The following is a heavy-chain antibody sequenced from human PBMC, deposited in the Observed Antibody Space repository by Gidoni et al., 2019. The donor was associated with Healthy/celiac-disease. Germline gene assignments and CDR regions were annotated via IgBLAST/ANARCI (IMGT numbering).Heavy chain of an antibody. D-gene: IGHD6-13*01. J-gene: IGHJ4*02. V-gene: IGHV4-34*01. CDR2: INHSGST. CDR3: AKTKWNTYSSSWSGGPPRPPNYFDY. CDR1: GGSFSGYY. Sequence: QVQLQQWGAGLLKPSETLSLTCAVYGGSFSGYYWSWIRQPPGKGLEWIGEINHSGSTNYNPSLKSRVTISVDTSKNQFSLKLSSVTAAYTAVYYCAKTKWNTYSSSWSGGPPRPPNYFDYWGQGTLVTVSS.